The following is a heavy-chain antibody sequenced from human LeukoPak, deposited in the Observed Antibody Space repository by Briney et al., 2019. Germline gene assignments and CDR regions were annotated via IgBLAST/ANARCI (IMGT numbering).Heavy chain of an antibody. J-gene: IGHJ4*02. Sequence: GGSLRLSFAASGFTFSSYAMSWVRQAPGKGLEWVSAISGSGGSTYYADSVKGRFTISRDNSKNTLYLQMNSLRAEDTAVYYCAKVHSSGYFRYWGQGTLVTVSS. CDR3: AKVHSSGYFRY. D-gene: IGHD6-19*01. CDR2: ISGSGGST. V-gene: IGHV3-23*01. CDR1: GFTFSSYA.